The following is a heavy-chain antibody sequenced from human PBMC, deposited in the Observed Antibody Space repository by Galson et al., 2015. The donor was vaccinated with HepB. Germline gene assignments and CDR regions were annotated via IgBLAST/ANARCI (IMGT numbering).Heavy chain of an antibody. J-gene: IGHJ4*02. V-gene: IGHV3-30*18. CDR1: GFTFHNYG. D-gene: IGHD2-2*01. Sequence: SLRLSCAVSGFTFHNYGMHWVRQAPGKGLEWVATVSSDGNDKYYADSVRGRFTISRDNSNNTLFLQMNSPRGDDTAVYFCAKSISRNTVASDYWGQGSLVTVSA. CDR2: VSSDGNDK. CDR3: AKSISRNTVASDY.